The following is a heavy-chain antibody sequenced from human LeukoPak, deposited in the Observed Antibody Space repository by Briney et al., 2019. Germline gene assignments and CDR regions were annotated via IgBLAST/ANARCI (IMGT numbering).Heavy chain of an antibody. CDR3: ARDFFNSSGWSDAFDI. CDR2: INHSGST. V-gene: IGHV4-34*01. Sequence: SETLSLTCAVYGGSFSGYYWSWIRQPPGKGLEWIGEINHSGSTNYNPSLKSRVTISVDTSKNQFSLKLSSVTAADTAVYYCARDFFNSSGWSDAFDIWGQGTMVTVSS. D-gene: IGHD6-19*01. CDR1: GGSFSGYY. J-gene: IGHJ3*02.